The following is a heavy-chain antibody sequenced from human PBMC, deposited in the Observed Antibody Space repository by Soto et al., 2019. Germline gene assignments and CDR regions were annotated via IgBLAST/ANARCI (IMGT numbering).Heavy chain of an antibody. J-gene: IGHJ4*02. Sequence: ASETLSLTCTVSGGSISSYYWSWIRQPPGKGLEWIGYIYYSGSTNYNPSLKSRVTISVDTSKNQFSLKLSSVTAADTAVYYCARRGYSYGEHFDYWGQGTLVTVSS. CDR3: ARRGYSYGEHFDY. D-gene: IGHD5-18*01. CDR2: IYYSGST. V-gene: IGHV4-59*01. CDR1: GGSISSYY.